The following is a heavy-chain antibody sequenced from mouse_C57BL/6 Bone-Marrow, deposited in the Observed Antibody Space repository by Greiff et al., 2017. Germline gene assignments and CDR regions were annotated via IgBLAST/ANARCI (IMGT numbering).Heavy chain of an antibody. CDR2: ISSGGSYT. D-gene: IGHD2-2*01. V-gene: IGHV5-6*01. J-gene: IGHJ2*01. Sequence: EVNVVESGGDLVKPGGSLKLSCAASGFTFSSYGMSWVRQTPDKRLEWVATISSGGSYTYYPDSVKGRFTISRDNAKNTLYLQMSSLKSEDTAMYYCARWGLVYYVDYWGQGTTLTVSS. CDR1: GFTFSSYG. CDR3: ARWGLVYYVDY.